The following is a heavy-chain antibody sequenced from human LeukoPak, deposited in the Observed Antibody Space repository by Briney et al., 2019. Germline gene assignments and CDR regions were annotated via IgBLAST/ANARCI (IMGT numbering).Heavy chain of an antibody. D-gene: IGHD6-13*01. V-gene: IGHV3-48*03. CDR3: ARVINHGPVAGNYGFDY. Sequence: PGGSLRLSCAASGFTFSSYEMNWVRQAPGKGLEWVSYISSSGTTIYYADSVKGRFTISRDNAKRSLYLQMDSLRAEDTAVYYCARVINHGPVAGNYGFDYWGQGALVTVSS. CDR1: GFTFSSYE. CDR2: ISSSGTTI. J-gene: IGHJ4*02.